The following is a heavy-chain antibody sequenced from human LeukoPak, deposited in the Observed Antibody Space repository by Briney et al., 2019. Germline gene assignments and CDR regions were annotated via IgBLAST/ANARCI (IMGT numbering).Heavy chain of an antibody. Sequence: SQTLSLTCTVSGDSISSGGYYWSWIRQHPGKGLKWIGYIYYSGTTYYNPSLRSRVTISVDTSENQFSLKLSSVTAADTAVYYCARTNAVGSTSEYFQYWGQGTLVSVSS. V-gene: IGHV4-31*03. CDR1: GDSISSGGYY. CDR2: IYYSGTT. J-gene: IGHJ1*01. CDR3: ARTNAVGSTSEYFQY. D-gene: IGHD1-26*01.